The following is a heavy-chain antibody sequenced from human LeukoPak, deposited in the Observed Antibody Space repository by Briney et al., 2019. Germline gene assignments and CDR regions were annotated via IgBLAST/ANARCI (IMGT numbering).Heavy chain of an antibody. J-gene: IGHJ4*02. CDR1: GFSFSSYW. CDR3: ATGEVVTMFADY. CDR2: ISSSSSCI. V-gene: IGHV3-21*01. Sequence: GGSLRLSCAASGFSFSSYWMHWVRQAPGKGLVWVSSISSSSSCIYYADSVKGRFTISRDNAKNSLYLQMNSLRAEDTAVYYCATGEVVTMFADYWGQGTLVTVSS. D-gene: IGHD2-21*02.